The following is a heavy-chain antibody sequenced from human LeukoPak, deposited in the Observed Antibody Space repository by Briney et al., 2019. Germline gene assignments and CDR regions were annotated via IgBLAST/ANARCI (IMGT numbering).Heavy chain of an antibody. D-gene: IGHD6-13*01. CDR1: GFSLSNYW. Sequence: PGGSLRLSCAASGFSLSNYWMNWVRQAPGKGLEWVANIKQDGSEKNYVDSVRGRFTISRDNAKNSLYLQMNSLRAEDTAVYYCARVGSSWYRFYFDYWGQGTLVTVSS. CDR3: ARVGSSWYRFYFDY. CDR2: IKQDGSEK. V-gene: IGHV3-7*01. J-gene: IGHJ4*02.